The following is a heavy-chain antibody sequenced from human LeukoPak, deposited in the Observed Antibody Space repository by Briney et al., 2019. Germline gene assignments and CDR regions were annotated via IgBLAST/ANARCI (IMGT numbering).Heavy chain of an antibody. Sequence: GASVKVSCKASGYTLTSDGMNGVRQAPGQGLEWMGWINTNTANPTYAQGFTGRFVFSLDTSVNTAYLQISSLKAEDTAVYYCARALPGCDRTNCYGLDYWGQGTLVTVSS. CDR1: GYTLTSDG. CDR2: INTNTANP. J-gene: IGHJ4*02. V-gene: IGHV7-4-1*02. D-gene: IGHD2-2*01. CDR3: ARALPGCDRTNCYGLDY.